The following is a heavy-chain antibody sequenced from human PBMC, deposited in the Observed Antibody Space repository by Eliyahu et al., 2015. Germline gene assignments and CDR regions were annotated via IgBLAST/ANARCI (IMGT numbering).Heavy chain of an antibody. CDR3: AREYYYDSSGYPALDY. V-gene: IGHV3-33*01. D-gene: IGHD3-22*01. J-gene: IGHJ4*02. CDR2: IWYDGSNK. Sequence: SGFTFSSYGMHWVRQAPGKGLEWVAVIWYDGSNKYYADSVKGRFTISRDNSKNTLYLQMNSLRAEDTAVYYCAREYYYDSSGYPALDYWGQGTLVTVSS. CDR1: GFTFSSYG.